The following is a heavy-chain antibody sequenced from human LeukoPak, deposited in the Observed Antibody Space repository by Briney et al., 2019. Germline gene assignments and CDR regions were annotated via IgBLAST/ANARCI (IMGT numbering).Heavy chain of an antibody. CDR3: ASRRLGRSTSSEH. CDR2: IYHSGST. V-gene: IGHV4-30-2*01. D-gene: IGHD2-2*01. CDR1: GGSISSGGYY. J-gene: IGHJ1*01. Sequence: SEALSLTCTVSGGSISSGGYYWSWIRQPPGKGLEWIGYIYHSGSTYYNPSLKSRVTISVDRSKNQFSLKLSSVTAADTAVYYWASRRLGRSTSSEHWGQGTLVTVSS.